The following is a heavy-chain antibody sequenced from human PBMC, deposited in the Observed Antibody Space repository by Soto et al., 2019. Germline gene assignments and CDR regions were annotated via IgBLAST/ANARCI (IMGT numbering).Heavy chain of an antibody. D-gene: IGHD3-3*01. V-gene: IGHV4-59*01. CDR1: GGSISSYY. Sequence: SETLSLTCTVSGGSISSYYWSWIRQPPGKGLKWIGYIYYSGSTNYNPSLKSRVTISVDTSKNQFSLKLSSVTAADTAVYYCARDRYYDFWSGNLLDYGMDVWGQGTTVTVSS. J-gene: IGHJ6*02. CDR3: ARDRYYDFWSGNLLDYGMDV. CDR2: IYYSGST.